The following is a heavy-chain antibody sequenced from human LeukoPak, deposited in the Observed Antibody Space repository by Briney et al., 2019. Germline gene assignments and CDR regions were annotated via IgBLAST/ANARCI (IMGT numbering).Heavy chain of an antibody. CDR3: ARGTMFPYYFDY. V-gene: IGHV3-21*01. Sequence: YTMKWVRQAPGKGLEWGSFISTSSSYIYYADSVKGRFTISRDNAKNSLYLQMNSLRVEDTAVYYCARGTMFPYYFDYWGQGTLVTVSS. D-gene: IGHD3-10*02. CDR1: YT. J-gene: IGHJ4*02. CDR2: ISTSSSYI.